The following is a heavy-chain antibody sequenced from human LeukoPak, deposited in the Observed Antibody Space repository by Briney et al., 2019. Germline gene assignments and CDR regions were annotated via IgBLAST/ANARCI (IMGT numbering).Heavy chain of an antibody. J-gene: IGHJ6*02. CDR3: ARNSGYLYYYYYGMDV. V-gene: IGHV3-11*04. CDR1: GFTFSDYY. D-gene: IGHD5-12*01. Sequence: GGSLRLSCAASGFTFSDYYMSWIRQAPGKGLEGVSYISSSGSTIYYADSVKGRFTISRDNAKNSLYLQMNSLRAEDTAVYYCARNSGYLYYYYYGMDVWGQGTTVTVSS. CDR2: ISSSGSTI.